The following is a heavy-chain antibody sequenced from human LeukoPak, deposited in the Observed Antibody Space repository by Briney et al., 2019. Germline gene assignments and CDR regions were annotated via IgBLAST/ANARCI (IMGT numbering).Heavy chain of an antibody. V-gene: IGHV3-74*01. J-gene: IGHJ5*02. CDR2: INSDGINT. Sequence: GRSLRLSCAASGFTFSRYGMHWVRQAPGKGLVWVSRINSDGINTSYADSVKGRFTISRDNAKNTLNLQMNSLRAEDTAVYYCARDLGQYYDTSDNRFDPWGQGTLVTVSS. D-gene: IGHD3-22*01. CDR1: GFTFSRYG. CDR3: ARDLGQYYDTSDNRFDP.